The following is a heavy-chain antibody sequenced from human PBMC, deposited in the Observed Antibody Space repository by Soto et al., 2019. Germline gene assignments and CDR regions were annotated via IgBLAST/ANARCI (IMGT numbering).Heavy chain of an antibody. Sequence: QVQLQESGPGLVKPSETLSLTCTVSGGSVSSGSYYWSWIRQPPGKGLEWIGYIYYSGSSNYNRSLKSRVTISVDTSKNQFSLKLSSVTAADTAVYYCARDAGTFDYWGQGTLVTVSS. J-gene: IGHJ4*02. D-gene: IGHD6-13*01. V-gene: IGHV4-61*01. CDR1: GGSVSSGSYY. CDR3: ARDAGTFDY. CDR2: IYYSGSS.